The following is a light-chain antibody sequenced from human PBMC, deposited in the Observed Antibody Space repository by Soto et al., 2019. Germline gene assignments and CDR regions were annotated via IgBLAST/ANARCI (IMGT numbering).Light chain of an antibody. V-gene: IGKV4-1*01. CDR2: WAS. J-gene: IGKJ1*01. Sequence: DIVMTQSPDSLAVSLGERATINCKSSQSILYSSNNKNYLAWYQQKPGQRPKLLICWASTRESGVPDRFSGSGSGTDFTLTISRLQTEDVAVYYCLQYYTTPEAFGQGTKVEIK. CDR1: QSILYSSNNKNY. CDR3: LQYYTTPEA.